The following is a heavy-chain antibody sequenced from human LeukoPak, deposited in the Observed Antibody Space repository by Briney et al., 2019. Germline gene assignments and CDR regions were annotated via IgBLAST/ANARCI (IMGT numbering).Heavy chain of an antibody. J-gene: IGHJ6*02. CDR1: GFTFSAYI. CDR3: AKDLGRSGQYYYYGMDV. CDR2: ISSNSDYM. D-gene: IGHD6-19*01. V-gene: IGHV3-21*01. Sequence: GGSLRLSCAASGFTFSAYIMNWVRQAPGKGLEWVSSISSNSDYMYYADSVRGRFTISRDNAKNSLFLQMNSLRAEDTAVYYCAKDLGRSGQYYYYGMDVWGQGTTVTVSS.